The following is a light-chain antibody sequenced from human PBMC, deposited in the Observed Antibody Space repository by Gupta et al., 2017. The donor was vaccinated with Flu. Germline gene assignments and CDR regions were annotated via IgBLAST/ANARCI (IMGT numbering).Light chain of an antibody. CDR1: QILLHSNGYNY. Sequence: IVMTQSPLSLLVTPGEPASISCRSSQILLHSNGYNYLDWYLQKPGQSPKLLIYSGSNRASGVPDRFSGSGSGTDFTLKISRVEAEDVGVYYCMQALQTPPTFGQGTKVEIK. CDR2: SGS. J-gene: IGKJ1*01. V-gene: IGKV2-28*01. CDR3: MQALQTPPT.